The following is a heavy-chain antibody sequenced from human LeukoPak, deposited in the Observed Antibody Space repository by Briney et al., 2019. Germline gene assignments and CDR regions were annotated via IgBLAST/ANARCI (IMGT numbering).Heavy chain of an antibody. Sequence: SETLSLTCTVFGYSITNGFYWDWIRKPPGKGLEWIGSMFYSDNTYYNPSLKSRVTISVDTSNNQFSLRLSSVTAADTAVYYCARHPGGNPAHRFDYWGQGALVTVSS. J-gene: IGHJ4*02. D-gene: IGHD4-23*01. CDR2: MFYSDNT. V-gene: IGHV4-38-2*02. CDR3: ARHPGGNPAHRFDY. CDR1: GYSITNGFY.